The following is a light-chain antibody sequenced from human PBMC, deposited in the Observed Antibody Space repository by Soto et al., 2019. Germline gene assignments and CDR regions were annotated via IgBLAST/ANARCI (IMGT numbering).Light chain of an antibody. CDR3: QQYENWYT. CDR1: QSVSSK. CDR2: GAS. Sequence: EIVMTQSPAALSVSPGERATLSCRASQSVSSKLAWYQQKPGQPPRLLIYGASTRAAGTPARFSGSGSGTEFTLTISRLQSEDFAVYFCQQYENWYTFGQGTKLEIK. V-gene: IGKV3D-15*01. J-gene: IGKJ2*01.